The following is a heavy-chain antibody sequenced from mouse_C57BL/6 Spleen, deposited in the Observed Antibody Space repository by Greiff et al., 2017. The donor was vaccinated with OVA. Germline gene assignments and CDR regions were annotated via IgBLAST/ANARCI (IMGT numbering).Heavy chain of an antibody. CDR2: ISYDGSN. Sequence: EVKLQESGPGLVKPSQSLSLTCSVTGYSITSGYYWNWIRQFPGNKLEWMGYISYDGSNNYNPSLKNRISITRDTSKNQFFLKLNSVTTEDTATYYCARDPLSYFDVWGTGTTVTVSS. CDR1: GYSITSGYY. CDR3: ARDPLSYFDV. V-gene: IGHV3-6*01. J-gene: IGHJ1*03.